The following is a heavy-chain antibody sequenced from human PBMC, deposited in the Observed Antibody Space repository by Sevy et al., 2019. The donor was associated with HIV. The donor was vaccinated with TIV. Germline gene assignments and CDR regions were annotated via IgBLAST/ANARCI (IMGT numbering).Heavy chain of an antibody. CDR1: GFTFSSYS. CDR2: ISSSSSYI. CDR3: ARDLVVVVLAACDY. J-gene: IGHJ4*02. D-gene: IGHD2-2*01. V-gene: IGHV3-21*01. Sequence: GGSLRLSCAASGFTFSSYSMNWVRQAPGKGLEWVSSISSSSSYIYYADSVKGRFTISRDNAKNSLYLQMNSLRAEDTAVYYCARDLVVVVLAACDYWGQGTLVTVSS.